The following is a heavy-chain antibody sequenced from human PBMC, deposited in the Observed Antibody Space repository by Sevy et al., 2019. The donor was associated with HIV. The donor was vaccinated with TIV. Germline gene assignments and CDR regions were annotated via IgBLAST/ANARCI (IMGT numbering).Heavy chain of an antibody. Sequence: GGSLRLSCVASGFNLSPYWMTWVRQAPGKGLEWVANIKQDGNEKYYVDSVKGRFTVSRDNAENALYLQMYSLRVEDTAVHFCASNTYHYDSNTYYPVYWGQGTRVTVSS. CDR2: IKQDGNEK. CDR1: GFNLSPYW. J-gene: IGHJ4*02. CDR3: ASNTYHYDSNTYYPVY. V-gene: IGHV3-7*01. D-gene: IGHD3-22*01.